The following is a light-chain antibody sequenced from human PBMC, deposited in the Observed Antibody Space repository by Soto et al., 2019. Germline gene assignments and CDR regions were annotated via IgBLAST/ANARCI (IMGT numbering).Light chain of an antibody. Sequence: DIVMTQTPLSLSLSPGERATLSCRASQSVDKYLAWYQQKIGQAPRLLTYDASNRATGIPARFSGSGSGTDFTLTISGLEPEDFAVYYCQQRSNWPPLTFGGGTKVEI. CDR2: DAS. CDR1: QSVDKY. J-gene: IGKJ4*01. V-gene: IGKV3-11*01. CDR3: QQRSNWPPLT.